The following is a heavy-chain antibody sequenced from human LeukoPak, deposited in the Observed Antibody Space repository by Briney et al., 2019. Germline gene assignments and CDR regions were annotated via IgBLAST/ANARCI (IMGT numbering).Heavy chain of an antibody. V-gene: IGHV3-23*01. CDR2: ISGRGSYA. J-gene: IGHJ4*02. CDR1: GLTFSSYA. D-gene: IGHD3-10*01. CDR3: AAHDGSGSYSTYDS. Sequence: GRSLRLSCAASGLTFSSYAMSWVRQAPGKGLEWVSVISGRGSYAYYADSVKGRFTISRDNSKNTLHLQMNSLRVEDTAVYYCAAHDGSGSYSTYDSWGQGTLVTVSS.